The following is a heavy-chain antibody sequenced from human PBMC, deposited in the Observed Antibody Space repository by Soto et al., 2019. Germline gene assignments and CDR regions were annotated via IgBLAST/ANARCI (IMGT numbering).Heavy chain of an antibody. D-gene: IGHD6-19*01. Sequence: SPTLSLTCAISGDSVSSNSAAWNWIRQSPSRGLEWLGRTYYRSKWYNDYAVSVKSRITINPDTSKNQFSLQLNSVTPEDTAVYYCARDEAIAVAGRYYYGMDVWGQGTTVTVSS. CDR2: TYYRSKWYN. J-gene: IGHJ6*02. CDR1: GDSVSSNSAA. V-gene: IGHV6-1*01. CDR3: ARDEAIAVAGRYYYGMDV.